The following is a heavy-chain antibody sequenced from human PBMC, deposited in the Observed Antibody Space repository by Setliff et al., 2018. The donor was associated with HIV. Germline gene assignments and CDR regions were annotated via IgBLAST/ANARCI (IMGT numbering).Heavy chain of an antibody. CDR1: GVSIISGGYS. V-gene: IGHV4-30-2*01. J-gene: IGHJ4*02. D-gene: IGHD3-10*01. CDR3: ARGSAYYYGSGIDY. CDR2: LYHGGST. Sequence: SETLSLTCAVSGVSIISGGYSWSWIRQPPGKGLEWIGFLYHGGSTSYNPSLKSRVTISADQSKNQFSLNMRSVTAADTAVYYCARGSAYYYGSGIDYWGQGTLVTVSS.